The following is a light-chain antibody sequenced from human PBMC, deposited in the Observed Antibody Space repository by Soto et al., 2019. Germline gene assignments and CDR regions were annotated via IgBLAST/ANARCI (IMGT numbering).Light chain of an antibody. CDR1: SSNIGSKY. CDR3: AAWDDSLSGVV. V-gene: IGLV1-47*01. J-gene: IGLJ2*01. CDR2: RDN. Sequence: QSVLTQPPSTSGTPGQRVTISCSGSSSNIGSKYVYWYQQLPGTAPKLLMYRDNQRSSGVPDRFSGSKSGTSASLAISGLLSDDEADYYCAAWDDSLSGVVFGGGTKVTVL.